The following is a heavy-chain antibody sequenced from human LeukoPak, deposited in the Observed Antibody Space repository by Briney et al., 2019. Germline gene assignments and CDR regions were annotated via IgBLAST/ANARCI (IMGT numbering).Heavy chain of an antibody. D-gene: IGHD5-24*01. Sequence: ASVKVSCKASGGTFSSYAISWVRQAPAQGLEWMGGIIPIFGTANYAQKFQGRVTITADKSTSTAYMELSSLRSEDTAVYYCVRGLDGYNPGAFDIWGQGTMVTVSS. J-gene: IGHJ3*02. CDR3: VRGLDGYNPGAFDI. V-gene: IGHV1-69*06. CDR1: GGTFSSYA. CDR2: IIPIFGTA.